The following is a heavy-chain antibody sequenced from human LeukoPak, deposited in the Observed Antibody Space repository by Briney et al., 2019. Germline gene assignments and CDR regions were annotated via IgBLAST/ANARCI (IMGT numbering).Heavy chain of an antibody. D-gene: IGHD1-26*01. V-gene: IGHV3-23*01. J-gene: IGHJ3*02. CDR1: GFTFSSYG. Sequence: GGSLRLSCAASGFTFSSYGMTWVRQAPGKGLEWVSGISGSGSRTDYADSVKGRFTISRDNAKNTLYLQMNSLRAEDTAVYYCAKGSREWELLDAFDIWGQGTMVTVSS. CDR3: AKGSREWELLDAFDI. CDR2: ISGSGSRT.